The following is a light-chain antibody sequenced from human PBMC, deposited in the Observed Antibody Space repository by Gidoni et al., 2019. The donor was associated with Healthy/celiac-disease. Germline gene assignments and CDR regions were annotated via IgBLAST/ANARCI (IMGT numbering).Light chain of an antibody. J-gene: IGKJ4*01. CDR2: AAS. CDR3: QQSYSTPLLT. V-gene: IGKV1-39*01. Sequence: DIQMTQSPSSLSASVGDRVTITCRASQSISSYLNWYQQKPGKAPKLLIYAASSLQSGVPSRFSGSGSGTDFTLTISSLQPEDFATYYCQQSYSTPLLTFXGGTKVEI. CDR1: QSISSY.